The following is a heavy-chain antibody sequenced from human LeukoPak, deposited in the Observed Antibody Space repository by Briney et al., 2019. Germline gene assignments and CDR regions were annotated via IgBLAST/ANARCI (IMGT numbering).Heavy chain of an antibody. CDR2: VHYSGYT. D-gene: IGHD3-10*01. V-gene: IGHV4-59*11. CDR3: ARNYGSGMEIDY. J-gene: IGHJ4*02. CDR1: GGSINSHY. Sequence: SETLSLTCTVSGGSINSHYWSWLRQPPGKGLEWIAYVHYSGYTNYNPSLKSRVAISVDTSKNQFFLKLNSVTAADTAVYYYARNYGSGMEIDYWGQGTLVTVSS.